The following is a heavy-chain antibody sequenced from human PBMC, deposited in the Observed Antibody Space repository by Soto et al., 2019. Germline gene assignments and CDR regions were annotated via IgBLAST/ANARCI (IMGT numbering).Heavy chain of an antibody. Sequence: QVQLQESGPGLVKPSQTLSLTCTVSGRPVSSGGYYWTWIRQFPGKVLEWIGYIYHIGIPSYNPSLKSRLSMSLDASQNQFSLNLTSVTAADTAIYYCVRDRALDSSGHWFDSWGQGTLVTVSS. J-gene: IGHJ5*01. D-gene: IGHD6-19*01. CDR2: IYHIGIP. V-gene: IGHV4-31*03. CDR1: GRPVSSGGYY. CDR3: VRDRALDSSGHWFDS.